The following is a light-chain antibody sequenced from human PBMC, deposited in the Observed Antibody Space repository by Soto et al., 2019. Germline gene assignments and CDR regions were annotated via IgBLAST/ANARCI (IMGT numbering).Light chain of an antibody. Sequence: QSVLTQPASVSGSPGQSITISCTGTSSDVGSYNLVSWYQQHPGKAPKLMIYEGSKRPSGVSNRFSGSKSGNTASLTISGLQAEDEADYYCVAWDDSLSGLVFGTGTKVTVL. J-gene: IGLJ1*01. CDR3: VAWDDSLSGLV. CDR2: EGS. V-gene: IGLV2-23*01. CDR1: SSDVGSYNL.